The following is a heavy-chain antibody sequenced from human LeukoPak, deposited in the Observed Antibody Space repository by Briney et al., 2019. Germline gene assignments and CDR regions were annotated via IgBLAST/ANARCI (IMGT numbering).Heavy chain of an antibody. J-gene: IGHJ5*02. CDR3: AKNGGYYYGSGNWFDP. D-gene: IGHD3-10*01. CDR1: GGSISSYY. V-gene: IGHV4-59*01. CDR2: IYYSGNT. Sequence: SETLSLTCSVSGGSISSYYWNWIRQSPGKGLEWIGYIYYSGNTNYDPSLKSRVTISVDTSKDQFSLKLSSVTAADTAVYYCAKNGGYYYGSGNWFDPWGQGTLVTVSS.